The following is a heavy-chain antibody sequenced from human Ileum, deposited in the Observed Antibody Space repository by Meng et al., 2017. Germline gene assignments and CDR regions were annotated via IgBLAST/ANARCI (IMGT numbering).Heavy chain of an antibody. D-gene: IGHD5-12*01. V-gene: IGHV3-7*01. CDR1: GCTFNTYY. CDR3: SRPLQAMGYDY. CDR2: IRPDGTEQ. Sequence: ETLSLTCAVSGCTFNTYYMSWLRQAPGKGLEWVASIRPDGTEQFYVDSLKGRFTISSNNAQNSVFLQMSGLRDDDTAIYYCSRPLQAMGYDYWGQGTLVTVSS. J-gene: IGHJ4*02.